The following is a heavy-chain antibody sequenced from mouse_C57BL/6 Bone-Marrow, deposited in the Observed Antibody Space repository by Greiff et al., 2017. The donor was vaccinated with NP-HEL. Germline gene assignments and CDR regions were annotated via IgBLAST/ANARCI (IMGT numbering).Heavy chain of an antibody. V-gene: IGHV2-6-1*01. CDR3: ARHAGGSSYYYAMDY. J-gene: IGHJ4*01. Sequence: VKLMESGPGLVAPSQSLSITCTVSGFSLTSYGVHWVRQPPGKGLEWLVVIWSDGSTTYNSALKSRLSISKDNSKSQVFLKMNSLQTDDTAMYYCARHAGGSSYYYAMDYWGQGTSVTVSS. CDR1: GFSLTSYG. D-gene: IGHD1-1*01. CDR2: IWSDGST.